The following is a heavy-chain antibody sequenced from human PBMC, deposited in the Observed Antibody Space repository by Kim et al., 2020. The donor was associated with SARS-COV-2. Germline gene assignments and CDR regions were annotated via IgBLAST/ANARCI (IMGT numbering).Heavy chain of an antibody. V-gene: IGHV3-23*01. CDR3: VRDLTYNYAH. CDR1: GFPFSSYA. J-gene: IGHJ4*02. Sequence: GGSLRLSCAASGFPFSSYAMSWVRQAPGKGLEWVSTISNNGSSNYPHYTNSVKVRFTISRDNSKSSLYLQMESLRAEDTSVYYCVRDLTYNYAHWGQGTLVTVSS. CDR2: ISNNGSSNYP. D-gene: IGHD5-18*01.